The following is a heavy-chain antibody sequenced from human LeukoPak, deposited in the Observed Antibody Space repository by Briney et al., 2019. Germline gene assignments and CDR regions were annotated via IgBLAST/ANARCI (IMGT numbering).Heavy chain of an antibody. CDR3: ARGIGDGYSSPRMAFAY. D-gene: IGHD5-24*01. V-gene: IGHV1-69*04. CDR2: IIPILDIT. J-gene: IGHJ4*02. CDR1: GGTFSNYA. Sequence: RASVKVSCKASGGTFSNYAISWVRQAPGQGLEWMGRIIPILDITNYAQKFQGRVTITADKSTNTAYMELSSLKSEDTALYYCARGIGDGYSSPRMAFAYWGQGTLVTVSS.